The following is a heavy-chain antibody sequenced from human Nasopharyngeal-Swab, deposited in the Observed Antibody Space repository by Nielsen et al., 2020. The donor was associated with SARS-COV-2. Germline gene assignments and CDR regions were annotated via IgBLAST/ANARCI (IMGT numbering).Heavy chain of an antibody. V-gene: IGHV3-21*01. CDR1: GFTFSSYA. CDR2: ITDSGNYV. J-gene: IGHJ4*02. CDR3: ARELLLDY. D-gene: IGHD1-26*01. Sequence: GESLKISCAASGFTFSSYAMNWVRQAPGMGLEWVSSITDSGNYVYYADSVKGRFTISRDNAKNSLYLQMNSLRAEDTAVYYCARELLLDYWGQGTLVTVSS.